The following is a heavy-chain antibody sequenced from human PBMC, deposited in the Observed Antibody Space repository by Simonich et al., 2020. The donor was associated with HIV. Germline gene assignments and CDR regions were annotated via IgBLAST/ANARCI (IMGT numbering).Heavy chain of an antibody. J-gene: IGHJ4*02. Sequence: QVQLQQWGAGLLKPSETLSLTCAVYGGSFSGYFWSWIRQPPGKGLEWIAKINNSGTIYSNPSLNGLVTISVDTSKSQFSLKVSSVTAADTAVYYCARNGIAARPDTSEVDYWGQGTLVTVSS. CDR2: INNSGTI. V-gene: IGHV4-34*01. D-gene: IGHD6-6*01. CDR1: GGSFSGYF. CDR3: ARNGIAARPDTSEVDY.